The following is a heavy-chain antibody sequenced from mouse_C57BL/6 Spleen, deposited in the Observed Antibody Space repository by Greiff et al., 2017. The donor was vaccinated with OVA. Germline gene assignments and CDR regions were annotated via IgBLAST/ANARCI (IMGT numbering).Heavy chain of an antibody. CDR3: ARRAYDYEFDY. D-gene: IGHD2-4*01. J-gene: IGHJ2*01. V-gene: IGHV1-54*01. Sequence: QVQLKESGAELVRPGTSVKVSCKASGYAFTNYLIEWVKQRPGQGLEWIGVINPGSGGTNYNEKFKGKATLTADKSSSTAYMQLSSLTSEDSAVYFCARRAYDYEFDYWGQGTTLTVSS. CDR1: GYAFTNYL. CDR2: INPGSGGT.